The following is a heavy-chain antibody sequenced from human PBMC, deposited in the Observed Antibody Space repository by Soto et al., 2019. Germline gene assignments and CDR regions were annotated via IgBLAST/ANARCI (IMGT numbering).Heavy chain of an antibody. CDR2: IYPSDSRT. J-gene: IGHJ4*02. CDR3: ARSPRSSPYFDY. Sequence: GESLKISCESSGYTFANYWIGWVRQVPGKGLEWVAIIYPSDSRTRYSPSFHGKVTISADRSINTAYLQWNSLEASDTAFYFCARSPRSSPYFDYWGQGALVTVSS. D-gene: IGHD6-13*01. V-gene: IGHV5-51*01. CDR1: GYTFANYW.